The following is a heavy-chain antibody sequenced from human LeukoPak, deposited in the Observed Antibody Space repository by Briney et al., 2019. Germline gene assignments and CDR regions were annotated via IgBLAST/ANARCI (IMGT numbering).Heavy chain of an antibody. CDR3: ARNGGRDSGFEY. Sequence: PGGSLRLSCAASGFTFSNYAMSWVRQAPGKGLEWVSLISGSGGSAYYADSVKGRFTISRDNSKNTVYLQMNSLRAQDTAVYYCARNGGRDSGFEYCGRGTLVTVSS. J-gene: IGHJ4*02. V-gene: IGHV3-23*01. CDR2: ISGSGGSA. D-gene: IGHD1-26*01. CDR1: GFTFSNYA.